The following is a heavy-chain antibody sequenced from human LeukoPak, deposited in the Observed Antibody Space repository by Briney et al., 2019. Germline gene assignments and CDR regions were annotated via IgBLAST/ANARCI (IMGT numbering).Heavy chain of an antibody. CDR3: ARERISGSYYDY. V-gene: IGHV3-21*01. Sequence: GGSLRLSCAASGFTFSSYSMNWVRQAPGKGLEWVSSISSSSSYIYYAESVKGRFTISRDNSKNALYLQMNNLGVEDTAVYYCARERISGSYYDYWGQGTLVAVSS. D-gene: IGHD1-26*01. CDR1: GFTFSSYS. J-gene: IGHJ4*02. CDR2: ISSSSSYI.